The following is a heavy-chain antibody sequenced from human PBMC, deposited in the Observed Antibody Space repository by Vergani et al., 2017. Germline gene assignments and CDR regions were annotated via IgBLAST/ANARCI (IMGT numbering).Heavy chain of an antibody. Sequence: QLQLQESGSGLVKPSQTLSLTCAVSGGSISSGGYSWSWIRQPPGKGLEWIGYTYHSGSTYYNPSLKSRVTISVDTSKNQFSLKLSSVTAADTAVYYCARGEYYDFWSGYAFDIWGQGTMVTISS. J-gene: IGHJ3*02. CDR2: TYHSGST. CDR1: GGSISSGGYS. V-gene: IGHV4-30-2*01. D-gene: IGHD3-3*01. CDR3: ARGEYYDFWSGYAFDI.